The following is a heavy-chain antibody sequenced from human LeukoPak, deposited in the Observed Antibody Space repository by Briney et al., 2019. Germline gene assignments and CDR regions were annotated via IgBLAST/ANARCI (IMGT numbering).Heavy chain of an antibody. CDR3: ARAAPSDYDILSSSYYMDV. CDR2: INHSGST. Sequence: SETLSLTCAVYGGSFSAYYWSWIRQPPGKGLEWIGEINHSGSTNYNPSLKSRVTISVDTSKNQFSLKLSSVTAADTAVYYCARAAPSDYDILSSSYYMDVWGKGTTVTISS. V-gene: IGHV4-34*01. J-gene: IGHJ6*03. CDR1: GGSFSAYY. D-gene: IGHD3-9*01.